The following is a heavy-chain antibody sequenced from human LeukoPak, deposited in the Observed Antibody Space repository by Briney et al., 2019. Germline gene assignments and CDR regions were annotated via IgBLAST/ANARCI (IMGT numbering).Heavy chain of an antibody. CDR2: FDPEDGET. V-gene: IGHV1-24*01. D-gene: IGHD1-26*01. Sequence: ASVKVSCKVSGYTLTELSMHWVRQAPGKGLEWMGGFDPEDGETIYAQKFQGRVTMTEDTSTDTAYMELSSLRSEDTAVYYCATDGPRIVGATSGFDYWGQGTLVTVSS. CDR3: ATDGPRIVGATSGFDY. J-gene: IGHJ4*02. CDR1: GYTLTELS.